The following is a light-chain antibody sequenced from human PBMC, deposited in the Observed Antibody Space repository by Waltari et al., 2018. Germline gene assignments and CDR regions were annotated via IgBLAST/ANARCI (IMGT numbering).Light chain of an antibody. CDR2: LGS. V-gene: IGKV2-28*01. CDR1: QSLLHINGYNY. J-gene: IGKJ4*01. CDR3: MQALQTPQLT. Sequence: DIVMTQSPLSLPVTPGDPASISCRSMQSLLHINGYNYLDWYLQKPGQSQQLLIYLGSNRASGVPDRFSGSGSGTDFTLKISRVEAEDVGVYYCMQALQTPQLTFGGGTKVEIK.